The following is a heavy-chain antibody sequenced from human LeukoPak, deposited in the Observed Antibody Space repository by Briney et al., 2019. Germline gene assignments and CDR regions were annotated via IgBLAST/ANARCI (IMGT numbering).Heavy chain of an antibody. V-gene: IGHV3-33*06. CDR1: GFTFISYG. CDR3: AKDSRFLEWLVDY. CDR2: IWYDGSNK. J-gene: IGHJ4*02. D-gene: IGHD3-3*01. Sequence: GGSLRLSCAASGFTFISYGMHWVRQAPGKGLEWVAVIWYDGSNKYYADSVKGRFTISRDNSKNTLYLQMNSLRAEDTAVYYCAKDSRFLEWLVDYWGQGTLVTVSS.